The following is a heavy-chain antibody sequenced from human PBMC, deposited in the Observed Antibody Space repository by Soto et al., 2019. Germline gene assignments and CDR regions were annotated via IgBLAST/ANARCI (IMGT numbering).Heavy chain of an antibody. Sequence: SPTLSLTCAISGDSVSGNSAAWNWIRQSPSRGLEWLGRTYYRSKWYNDYSVSVKSRITVTPDTSKNQFSLHLKSVTPEDTAVYYCAREFPYYDCSDSYFDYWGQGALVTVSS. CDR2: TYYRSKWYN. CDR1: GDSVSGNSAA. CDR3: AREFPYYDCSDSYFDY. D-gene: IGHD3-16*01. J-gene: IGHJ4*02. V-gene: IGHV6-1*01.